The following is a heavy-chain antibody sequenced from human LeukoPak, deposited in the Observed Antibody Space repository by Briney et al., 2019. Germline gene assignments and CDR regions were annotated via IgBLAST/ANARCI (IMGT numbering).Heavy chain of an antibody. CDR3: ARLDSGDDPNWFDP. J-gene: IGHJ5*02. CDR1: GGSISSGGYH. Sequence: SETLSLTCTVSGGSISSGGYHWSWIRQHPGKGLGWIGYIYYSGTTSYNPSLKSRVTISVDTSKKKFSLKVSSVTIADTAVYYCARLDSGDDPNWFDPWGQGTLVTVSS. D-gene: IGHD4-17*01. CDR2: IYYSGTT. V-gene: IGHV4-31*03.